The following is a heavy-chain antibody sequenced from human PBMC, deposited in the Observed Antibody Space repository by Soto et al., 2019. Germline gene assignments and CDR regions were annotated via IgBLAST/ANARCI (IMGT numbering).Heavy chain of an antibody. CDR2: ISSSSSYI. CDR1: GFSFSNYA. D-gene: IGHD3-3*01. V-gene: IGHV3-21*01. J-gene: IGHJ6*02. CDR3: ARDLGTVDFWSGYRPYYYYGMDV. Sequence: VGSLRLSCATSGFSFSNYAMSWVRQAPGKGLEWGSLISSSSSYIYYADSVKGRFTISRDNAKNSLYLQMNSLRAEDTAVYYCARDLGTVDFWSGYRPYYYYGMDVWGQGTTVTVSS.